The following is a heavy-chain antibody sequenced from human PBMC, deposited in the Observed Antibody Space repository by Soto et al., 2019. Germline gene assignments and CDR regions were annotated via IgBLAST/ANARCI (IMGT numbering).Heavy chain of an antibody. CDR1: GYSFTSLD. Sequence: GASVKVSCKASGYSFTSLDINWVRQTAGQGLEWMGWMEPSTGRTDYAQKFQGSVTMTRDTSINTAYMELTTLTYDDTAVYYCARGVSAGVDYWGQGTLVTVSS. CDR2: MEPSTGRT. CDR3: ARGVSAGVDY. J-gene: IGHJ4*02. V-gene: IGHV1-8*01. D-gene: IGHD1-26*01.